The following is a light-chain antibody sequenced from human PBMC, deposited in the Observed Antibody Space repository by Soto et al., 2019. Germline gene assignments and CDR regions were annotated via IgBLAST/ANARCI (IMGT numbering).Light chain of an antibody. Sequence: DIQMTQSPSSLSASVGDRVTITCRASQGIINYFAWYQQKPGKVPKLLIYAASTLQSGVPSRISGSGSGTAFTLTISSLQPEDVATYYCQKYNSALWTFGQGTKVEIK. CDR1: QGIINY. V-gene: IGKV1-27*01. CDR2: AAS. J-gene: IGKJ1*01. CDR3: QKYNSALWT.